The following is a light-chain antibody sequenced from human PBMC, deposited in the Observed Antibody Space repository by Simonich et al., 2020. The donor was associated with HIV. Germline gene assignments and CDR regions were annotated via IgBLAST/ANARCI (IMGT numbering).Light chain of an antibody. CDR1: QSVNSN. CDR3: QQYNTWVSIT. CDR2: AMS. Sequence: DIVMTQYPATLSVSPGARATLSCRASQSVNSNVAWYQQKPVQAPRHLIYAMSHRAIDIPDRFNGRGSGTEFTLTISSIHSEDFAVYYCQQYNTWVSITFGQGTRLEMK. J-gene: IGKJ5*01. V-gene: IGKV3-15*01.